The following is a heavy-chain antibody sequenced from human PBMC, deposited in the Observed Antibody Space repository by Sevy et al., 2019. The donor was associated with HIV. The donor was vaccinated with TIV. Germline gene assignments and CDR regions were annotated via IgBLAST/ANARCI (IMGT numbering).Heavy chain of an antibody. CDR2: ISYSANA. V-gene: IGHV4-59*01. CDR3: AKSRSYPRDSDDAFAL. CDR1: GGYIATNY. D-gene: IGHD2-21*01. J-gene: IGHJ3*01. Sequence: SETLSLSCTVSGGYIATNYWSWIRQSPGKGLEWIGHISYSANANYNPSLQRRVAMSIDTAKKRFSLKVTSVTAADTAVYYCAKSRSYPRDSDDAFALWGQGTMVTVSS.